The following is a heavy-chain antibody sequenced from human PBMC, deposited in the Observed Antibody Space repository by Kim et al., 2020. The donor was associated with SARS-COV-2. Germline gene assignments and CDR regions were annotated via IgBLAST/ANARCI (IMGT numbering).Heavy chain of an antibody. CDR3: ASGGYSGYESMGIYTYSGMDV. J-gene: IGHJ6*01. Sequence: SVKVSCKASGGSFSSHAISWVRQGPGQGLEWMGGIIPKFDATHHAQIFQGRVTITADESTNTVYMQLNSLTSDDTAVYFCASGGYSGYESMGIYTYSGMDVWGQGTAVTVPS. D-gene: IGHD5-12*01. CDR2: IIPKFDAT. V-gene: IGHV1-69*13. CDR1: GGSFSSHA.